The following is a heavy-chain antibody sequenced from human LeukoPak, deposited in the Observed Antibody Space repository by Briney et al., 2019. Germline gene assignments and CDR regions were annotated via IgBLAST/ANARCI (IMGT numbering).Heavy chain of an antibody. Sequence: ASVKVSCKASGYTFTGYYMHWVRQAPGQGLEWMGWINPNSGGTNYAQKFQGRVTMTRNTSISTAYMELSSLRSEDTAVYYCARGHGAPDDFWSGYYPLYYYYGMDVWGLGTTVTVSS. D-gene: IGHD3-3*01. J-gene: IGHJ6*02. V-gene: IGHV1-2*02. CDR1: GYTFTGYY. CDR3: ARGHGAPDDFWSGYYPLYYYYGMDV. CDR2: INPNSGGT.